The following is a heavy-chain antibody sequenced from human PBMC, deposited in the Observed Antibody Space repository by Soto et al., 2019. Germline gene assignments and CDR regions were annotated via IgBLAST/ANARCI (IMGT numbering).Heavy chain of an antibody. J-gene: IGHJ4*02. Sequence: SETLSLTCTVSGGSISSSSYYWGWIRQPPGKGLEWIGSVYYSGSTYYNPSLKSRVTISVDTSKNQFSLKLSSVAAADTAVYYCASFVGAARPGSLDYWGQGTLVT. CDR3: ASFVGAARPGSLDY. D-gene: IGHD6-6*01. V-gene: IGHV4-39*01. CDR2: VYYSGST. CDR1: GGSISSSSYY.